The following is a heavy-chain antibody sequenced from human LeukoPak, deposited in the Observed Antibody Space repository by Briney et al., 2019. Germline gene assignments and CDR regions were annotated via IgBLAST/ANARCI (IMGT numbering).Heavy chain of an antibody. CDR1: GGSISSYY. D-gene: IGHD3-9*01. CDR3: ARAPGVLRYFDWPLTFDY. Sequence: SETLSLTCTVSGGSISSYYWSWIRQSPGKGLEWIGYIFHTGTTNYNPSLKSRVTISVDTSKNQFSLKPSSVTAADTAVYYCARAPGVLRYFDWPLTFDYWGQGTLVTVSS. J-gene: IGHJ4*02. CDR2: IFHTGTT. V-gene: IGHV4-59*12.